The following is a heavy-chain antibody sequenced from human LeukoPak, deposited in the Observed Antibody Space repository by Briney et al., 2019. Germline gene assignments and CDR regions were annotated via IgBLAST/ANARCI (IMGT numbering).Heavy chain of an antibody. Sequence: GESLKISCKGSGYSFTSYWIGWVRQMPGKGLEWMGIIYPGDSDTRYSPSFQGQVTISADKSISTAYLQWSSLKASDTAMYYCARLYDSSGYRDENAFDIWGQGTMVTVSS. J-gene: IGHJ3*02. CDR1: GYSFTSYW. D-gene: IGHD3-22*01. CDR2: IYPGDSDT. CDR3: ARLYDSSGYRDENAFDI. V-gene: IGHV5-51*01.